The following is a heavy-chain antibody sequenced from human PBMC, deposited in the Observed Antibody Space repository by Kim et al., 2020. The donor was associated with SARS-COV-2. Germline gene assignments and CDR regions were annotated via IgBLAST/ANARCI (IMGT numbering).Heavy chain of an antibody. D-gene: IGHD3-3*01. Sequence: VKGRFTISRDNSKNTLYLQMTSLRAEDTAVYYCARVPYDFWSGYYNYFDYWGQGTLVTVSS. CDR3: ARVPYDFWSGYYNYFDY. J-gene: IGHJ4*02. V-gene: IGHV3-30*07.